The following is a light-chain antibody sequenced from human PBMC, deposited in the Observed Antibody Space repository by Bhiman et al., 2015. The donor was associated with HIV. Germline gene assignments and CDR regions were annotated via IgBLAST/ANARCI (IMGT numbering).Light chain of an antibody. J-gene: IGLJ3*02. CDR1: SSNLGAGYA. Sequence: QSVLTQPPSVSGAPGQRVTISCTGSSSNLGAGYAVHWYQQLPGAALKLLIHGSTNRPSGVPDRFSGSKSGTSASLAITGLQAEDEAIYYCQSYDYSLNGSGVFGGGTKLTVL. CDR2: GST. V-gene: IGLV1-40*01. CDR3: QSYDYSLNGSGV.